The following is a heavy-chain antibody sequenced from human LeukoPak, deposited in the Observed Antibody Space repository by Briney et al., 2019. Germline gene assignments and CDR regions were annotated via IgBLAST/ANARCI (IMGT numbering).Heavy chain of an antibody. CDR3: ARGAQTYYDKAPVDY. J-gene: IGHJ4*02. V-gene: IGHV4-34*01. Sequence: SSETLSLTCAVYGGSFSGYYWSWIRQPPEKGLEWIGEINHSGSTNYNPSLKSRVTISVDTSKSQFSLKLNSMTAADTAVYYCARGAQTYYDKAPVDYWGQGTLVTVSS. CDR2: INHSGST. CDR1: GGSFSGYY. D-gene: IGHD3-22*01.